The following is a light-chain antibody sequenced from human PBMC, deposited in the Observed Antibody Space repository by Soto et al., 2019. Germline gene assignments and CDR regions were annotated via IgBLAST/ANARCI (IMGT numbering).Light chain of an antibody. CDR2: GAT. CDR3: QQTYSTSLVT. Sequence: DIQMTQSPSSLSASVGDRVTITCRASQSIRNYLGWYQQKPGKAPRLLIFGATSLKGGVPSRFSGSGTGTEFTLTISSLQPEDFATYYYQQTYSTSLVTFGPRTKVDIK. J-gene: IGKJ3*01. CDR1: QSIRNY. V-gene: IGKV1-39*01.